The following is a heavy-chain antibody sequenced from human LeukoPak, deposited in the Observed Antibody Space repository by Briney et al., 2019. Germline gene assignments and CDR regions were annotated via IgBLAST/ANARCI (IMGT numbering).Heavy chain of an antibody. J-gene: IGHJ6*03. CDR3: ARDPATGVVIPIYYYYYMDV. D-gene: IGHD3-3*01. CDR1: GYMFISYA. Sequence: ASVKVSCKASGYMFISYAIHWVRQAPGQRLEWMGWINPANGNTRISQKFQGRVTMTTDTSTSTAYMELRSLRSDDTAVYYCARDPATGVVIPIYYYYYMDVWGKGTTVTVSS. CDR2: INPANGNT. V-gene: IGHV1-3*01.